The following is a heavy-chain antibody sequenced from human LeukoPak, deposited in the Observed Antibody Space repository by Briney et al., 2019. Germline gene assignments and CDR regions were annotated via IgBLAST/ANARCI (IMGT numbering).Heavy chain of an antibody. V-gene: IGHV3-23*01. CDR3: AKDRNPPPQYDSSGFPLT. CDR1: GFTFTGYA. Sequence: GGSLRLSCAASGFTFTGYAMSWVRQAPGKGLEWVSAISGSGNTYYADSVTGRFTISRDNSKNTLTLQMSSLRADDTAVYYCAKDRNPPPQYDSSGFPLTWGQGTLVTVSS. J-gene: IGHJ5*02. D-gene: IGHD3-22*01. CDR2: ISGSGNT.